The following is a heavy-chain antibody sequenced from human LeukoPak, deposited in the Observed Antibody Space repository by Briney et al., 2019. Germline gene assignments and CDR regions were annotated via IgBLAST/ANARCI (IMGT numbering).Heavy chain of an antibody. CDR3: ARDLLERRLGWFDP. J-gene: IGHJ5*02. CDR1: GFTFSSYG. Sequence: GSLRPSCAASGFTFSSYGMHWVRQAPGKGLEWVAVIWYDGSNKYYADSVKGRFTISRDNSKNTLYLQMNSLRAEDTAVYYCARDLLERRLGWFDPWGQGTLVAVSS. D-gene: IGHD1-1*01. V-gene: IGHV3-33*01. CDR2: IWYDGSNK.